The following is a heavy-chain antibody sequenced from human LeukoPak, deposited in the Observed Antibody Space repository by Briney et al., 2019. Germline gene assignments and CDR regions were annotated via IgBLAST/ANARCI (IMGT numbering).Heavy chain of an antibody. CDR3: ARQGGGAVATGGRVDY. Sequence: ASVKVSCKASGYTFTSYGISWVRQAPGQGLEWMGWISAYNGNTNYAQKLQGRVTMTTDTSTSTAYMELRSLRSDDTAVYYCARQGGGAVATGGRVDYWGQGTLVTVSS. J-gene: IGHJ4*02. CDR1: GYTFTSYG. D-gene: IGHD6-19*01. V-gene: IGHV1-18*01. CDR2: ISAYNGNT.